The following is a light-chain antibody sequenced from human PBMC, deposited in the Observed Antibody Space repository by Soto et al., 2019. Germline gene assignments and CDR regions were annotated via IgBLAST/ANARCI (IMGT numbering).Light chain of an antibody. J-gene: IGKJ4*01. Sequence: EIVLTQSPGTLSLSPGERATISCRASQSVSSSYLAWYQQKPGQAPRLLIYDASSRATGIPDRFSGSGSGTDFTLTISRLEPEDFAVYYCQQYGSSPLTFGGGTKV. CDR2: DAS. CDR3: QQYGSSPLT. V-gene: IGKV3-20*01. CDR1: QSVSSSY.